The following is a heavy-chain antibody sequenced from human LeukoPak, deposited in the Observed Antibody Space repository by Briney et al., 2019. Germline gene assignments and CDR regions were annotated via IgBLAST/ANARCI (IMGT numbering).Heavy chain of an antibody. Sequence: SETLSLTCAVYGGSFSGYYWSWIRQPPGKGLEWIGEINHSGSTNYNPSLKSRVTISVDTSKNQFSLKLSSVTAADTAVYYCARGLRFLALGGDNWFDPWGQGTLVTVSS. CDR1: GGSFSGYY. V-gene: IGHV4-34*01. J-gene: IGHJ5*02. CDR2: INHSGST. CDR3: ARGLRFLALGGDNWFDP. D-gene: IGHD3-3*01.